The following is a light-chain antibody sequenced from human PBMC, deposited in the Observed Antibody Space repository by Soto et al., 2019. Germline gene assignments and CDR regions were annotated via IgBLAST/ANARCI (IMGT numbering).Light chain of an antibody. CDR1: QSISDT. V-gene: IGKV3-15*01. J-gene: IGKJ1*01. Sequence: EIVLTQSPGTLSLSPGGRATLSCRASQSISDTLAWYQQKPGQAPRLLIHGASTRATGFPARFSGSGSGTDFTLTISSLQYEDFAVYYCQQYNNWPWTFGQGTKVDIK. CDR3: QQYNNWPWT. CDR2: GAS.